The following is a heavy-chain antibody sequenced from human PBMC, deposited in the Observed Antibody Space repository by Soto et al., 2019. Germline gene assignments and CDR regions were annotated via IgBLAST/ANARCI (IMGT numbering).Heavy chain of an antibody. D-gene: IGHD6-19*01. CDR3: AKDSPYKAVAGDFEN. Sequence: EVQLSESGGALVQPGGSLRLSCAGSGFTFSHYSMSWVRQAPGKGLEWVSAITGDGGSTPYAESVKGRFTISRDDSKRTLYLQMKNLRDKYAAVYYCAKDSPYKAVAGDFENWGQGTLVTVSS. J-gene: IGHJ1*01. CDR1: GFTFSHYS. CDR2: ITGDGGST. V-gene: IGHV3-23*01.